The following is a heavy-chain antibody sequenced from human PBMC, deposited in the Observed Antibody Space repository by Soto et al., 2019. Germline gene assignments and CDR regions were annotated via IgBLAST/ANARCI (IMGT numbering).Heavy chain of an antibody. V-gene: IGHV3-21*01. CDR3: ARDPESQYYDYGDYVEINDDY. J-gene: IGHJ4*02. Sequence: GGSLRLSCAASGFTFSSYSMNWVRQAPGKGLEWVSSISSSSSYIYYADSVKGRFTIPRDNAKNSLYQQMNSLRAEETAVYYGARDPESQYYDYGDYVEINDDYWGQGTLVTVSS. CDR1: GFTFSSYS. D-gene: IGHD4-17*01. CDR2: ISSSSSYI.